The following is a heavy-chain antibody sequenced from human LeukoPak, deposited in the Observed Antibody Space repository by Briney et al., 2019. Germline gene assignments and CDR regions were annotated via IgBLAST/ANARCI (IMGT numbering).Heavy chain of an antibody. V-gene: IGHV3-23*01. CDR1: GYSISSGYY. J-gene: IGHJ6*03. CDR3: AKAVGGTYYYFYMDV. CDR2: ISGSGGST. D-gene: IGHD1-26*01. Sequence: ETLSLTCTVSGYSISSGYYWGWIRQPPGKGLEWVSAISGSGGSTYYADSVKGRFTISRDNSKNTLYLQMNSLRAEDTAVYYCAKAVGGTYYYFYMDVWGKGTTVTVSS.